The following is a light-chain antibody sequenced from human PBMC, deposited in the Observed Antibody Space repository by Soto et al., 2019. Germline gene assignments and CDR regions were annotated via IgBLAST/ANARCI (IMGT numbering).Light chain of an antibody. J-gene: IGLJ1*01. CDR2: SNN. V-gene: IGLV1-44*01. CDR3: AAWDDSLNGYV. CDR1: SSNIGSNT. Sequence: QSVLTQPPSASGTPGQRVTISRSGSSSNIGSNTVNWYQQLPGTAPKLLIYSNNQRPSGVPDRFSGSKSGTSASLAIGGLQSEDEADYYCAAWDDSLNGYVFGTGTKLTVL.